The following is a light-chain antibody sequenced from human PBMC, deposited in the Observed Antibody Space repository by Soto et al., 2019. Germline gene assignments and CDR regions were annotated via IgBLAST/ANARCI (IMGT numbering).Light chain of an antibody. J-gene: IGKJ1*01. CDR1: QTISSW. Sequence: DIQMTQSPSTLSGSVGDRVTITCRASQTISSWLAWYQQKPGKAPKLLIYAASSLQSGVPPRFSGSGSGTDFTLTISSLQPEDFATYYCKQSYSTPRTCGQGTKVDIK. V-gene: IGKV1-39*01. CDR3: KQSYSTPRT. CDR2: AAS.